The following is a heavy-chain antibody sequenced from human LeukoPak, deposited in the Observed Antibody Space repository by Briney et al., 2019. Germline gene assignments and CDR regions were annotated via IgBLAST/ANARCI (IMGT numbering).Heavy chain of an antibody. J-gene: IGHJ6*02. CDR3: ARDYPEYTPEGAYYYYGMDV. Sequence: ASVKVSCKASGYTFTSYYMHWVRQAPGQGLEWMGIINPSGGSTSYAQKFQGRVTMTRDTSTSTVYMELSSLRSEDTAVYYCARDYPEYTPEGAYYYYGMDVWGQGTTVTVSS. D-gene: IGHD1-14*01. V-gene: IGHV1-46*01. CDR2: INPSGGST. CDR1: GYTFTSYY.